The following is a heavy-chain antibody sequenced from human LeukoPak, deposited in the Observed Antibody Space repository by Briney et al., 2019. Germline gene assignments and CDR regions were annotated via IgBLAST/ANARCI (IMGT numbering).Heavy chain of an antibody. D-gene: IGHD3-10*01. Sequence: PSETLSLTCTVSGGSISSGSYYWSWIRQPAGKGLEWIGRIYTSGSTNYNPSLKSRVTISVDTSKNQFSLKLSSVTAADTAVYYCAREDGWFGGAYYYYYYYGMDVWGQGTTVTVSS. CDR2: IYTSGST. J-gene: IGHJ6*02. V-gene: IGHV4-61*02. CDR1: GGSISSGSYY. CDR3: AREDGWFGGAYYYYYYYGMDV.